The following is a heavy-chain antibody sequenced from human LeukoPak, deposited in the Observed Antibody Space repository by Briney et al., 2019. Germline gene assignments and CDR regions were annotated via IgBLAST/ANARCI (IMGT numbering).Heavy chain of an antibody. Sequence: GESLKISCKGSGYNVADYWIGWVRQMPGKGMDWMGIMSPIIFETQYSLPFQGQVTFSVDKSTRTAYSKWRSLKASDTAMYYCAWRKYFSTWLEPWGQGTLVTVSS. J-gene: IGHJ5*02. CDR3: AWRKYFSTWLEP. D-gene: IGHD1-14*01. CDR1: GYNVADYW. V-gene: IGHV5-51*01. CDR2: MSPIIFET.